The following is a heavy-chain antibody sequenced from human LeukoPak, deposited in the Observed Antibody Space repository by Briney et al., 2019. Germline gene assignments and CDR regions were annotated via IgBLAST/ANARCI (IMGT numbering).Heavy chain of an antibody. D-gene: IGHD3-9*01. Sequence: PGGSLRLSCAASGFTFSSYAMSWVRQAPGKGLEWVSAISGSGGSTYYADSVKGRFTISRDNSKNTLYLQMNSLRAEDTAVYYCAKQVGDILTGYYSNYGMDVWGQGTTVTVSS. J-gene: IGHJ6*02. V-gene: IGHV3-23*01. CDR3: AKQVGDILTGYYSNYGMDV. CDR2: ISGSGGST. CDR1: GFTFSSYA.